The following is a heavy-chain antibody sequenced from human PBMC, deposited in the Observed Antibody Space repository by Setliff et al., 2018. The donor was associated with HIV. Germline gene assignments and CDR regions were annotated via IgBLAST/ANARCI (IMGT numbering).Heavy chain of an antibody. D-gene: IGHD6-19*01. Sequence: ASVKVSCKASGYTFTSYGISWVRQAPGQGLEWMGWISAYNGNTNYAQKLQGRVTMTRDTSISTVYMELSSLRSDDTAVYYCARTIPLAGSDMDLWGKGTTVTVSS. CDR2: ISAYNGNT. CDR3: ARTIPLAGSDMDL. J-gene: IGHJ6*03. V-gene: IGHV1-18*01. CDR1: GYTFTSYG.